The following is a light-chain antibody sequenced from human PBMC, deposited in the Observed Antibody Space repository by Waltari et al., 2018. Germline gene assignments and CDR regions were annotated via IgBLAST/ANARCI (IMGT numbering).Light chain of an antibody. CDR2: DAS. Sequence: EVVLTQSPATLSLSPGERTTLSCRASQSVSNSLAWYRQKPGQAPSRLIYDASTRAAGIPDRFSGSGSGTDFTLTLISLAPEDLAVYYCQLRTGWPMTFGQGTRLEIK. CDR1: QSVSNS. V-gene: IGKV3-11*01. J-gene: IGKJ5*01. CDR3: QLRTGWPMT.